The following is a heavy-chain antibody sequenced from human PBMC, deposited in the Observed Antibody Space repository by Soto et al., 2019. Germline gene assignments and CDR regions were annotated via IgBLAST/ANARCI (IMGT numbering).Heavy chain of an antibody. D-gene: IGHD1-1*01. CDR1: GDSISNGAYY. J-gene: IGHJ2*01. Sequence: QVQLQESGPGLVKPSQTLSLTCTVSGDSISNGAYYWTWIRQLPGKGLEWIGYIYYNGSTYYIPSLQSRVTISVDTSQNQFSLKLTSVTAADTAVYYCARVRRTEGHLDYWYFDVWGHGTLVTVSS. CDR3: ARVRRTEGHLDYWYFDV. V-gene: IGHV4-31*03. CDR2: IYYNGST.